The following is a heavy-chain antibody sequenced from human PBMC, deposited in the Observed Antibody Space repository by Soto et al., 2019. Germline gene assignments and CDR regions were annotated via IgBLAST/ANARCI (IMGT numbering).Heavy chain of an antibody. D-gene: IGHD6-13*01. CDR3: AREGLIAAAGTKGKYYYYYKGMDV. CDR1: GFTFSSYW. V-gene: IGHV3-7*03. Sequence: PGGSLRLSCAASGFTFSSYWMSWVRQAPGKGLEWVANIKQDGSEKYYVDSVKGRFTISRDNAKNPLYLQMNSLRAEDTAVYYCAREGLIAAAGTKGKYYYYYKGMDVWGQGTTVPVSS. CDR2: IKQDGSEK. J-gene: IGHJ6*02.